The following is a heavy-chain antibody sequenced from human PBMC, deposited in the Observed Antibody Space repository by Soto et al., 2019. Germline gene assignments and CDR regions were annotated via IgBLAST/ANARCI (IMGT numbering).Heavy chain of an antibody. CDR2: VNPSGGHT. CDR3: ARGGHVVVVTAALDY. V-gene: IGHV1-46*01. Sequence: QVQLMQSGAEVKKPGASVKVSCKASGDTFTDYYIHWVRQAPGQGLEWMGTVNPSGGHTTYPQHFLRRVTMTRDTSTSTLYMELTSLTSDDTAIYYCARGGHVVVVTAALDYWGQGTLVTVSS. D-gene: IGHD2-21*02. CDR1: GDTFTDYY. J-gene: IGHJ4*02.